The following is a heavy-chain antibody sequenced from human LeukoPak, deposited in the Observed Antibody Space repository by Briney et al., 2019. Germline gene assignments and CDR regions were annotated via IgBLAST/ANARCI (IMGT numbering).Heavy chain of an antibody. CDR2: INHSVST. Sequence: SETLSLTCAVYGGSFSGYYWSWIRQPPGKGLEWIGEINHSVSTNYNPSLKSRVTISVDTSKNQFSLKLSSVTAADTAVYYCARGPDYYFDYWGQGTLVTVSS. CDR1: GGSFSGYY. V-gene: IGHV4-34*01. CDR3: ARGPDYYFDY. D-gene: IGHD3-3*01. J-gene: IGHJ4*02.